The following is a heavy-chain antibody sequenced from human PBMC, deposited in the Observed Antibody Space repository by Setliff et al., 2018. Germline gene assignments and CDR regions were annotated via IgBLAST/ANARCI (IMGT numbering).Heavy chain of an antibody. V-gene: IGHV1-18*01. CDR3: TRGPKDFVVPPTANIFDY. J-gene: IGHJ4*02. CDR1: GYTFISYG. CDR2: ISA. Sequence: ASVKVSCKTSGYTFISYGINWVRQAPGQGPEWMGWISAYAQKFQGRVTMTTDTSTNTAFMELRSLRSDDTAVYYCTRGPKDFVVPPTANIFDYWGQGTVVTVS. D-gene: IGHD2-2*01.